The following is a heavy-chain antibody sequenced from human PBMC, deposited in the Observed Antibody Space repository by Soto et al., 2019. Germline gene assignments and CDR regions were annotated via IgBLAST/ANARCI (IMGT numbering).Heavy chain of an antibody. D-gene: IGHD2-2*01. CDR3: TTGEDIVVVPAATVPPALNY. V-gene: IGHV3-15*01. CDR2: IKSKTDGGTT. CDR1: GFTFSNAW. J-gene: IGHJ4*02. Sequence: GGSLRLSCAASGFTFSNAWMSWVRQAPGKGLEWVGRIKSKTDGGTTDYAAPVKGRFTISRDDSKNTLYLQMNSLKTEDTAVYYCTTGEDIVVVPAATVPPALNYWGQGTLVTVSS.